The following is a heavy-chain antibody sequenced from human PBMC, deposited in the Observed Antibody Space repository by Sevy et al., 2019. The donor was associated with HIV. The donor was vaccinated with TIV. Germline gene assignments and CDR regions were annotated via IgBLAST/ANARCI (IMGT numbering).Heavy chain of an antibody. V-gene: IGHV3-74*01. J-gene: IGHJ3*01. CDR1: GFTFSNYW. D-gene: IGHD2-2*01. CDR2: IKTDGSSR. Sequence: GGSLRLSCAASGFTFSNYWMHWVRQAPGKGLVWVSRIKTDGSSRDSADSVKGRFFISRDNAKNLVYLQMDSLRAEDTAVYYCAREGDTVLVPTAVDAFYFWGQGTMVTVSS. CDR3: AREGDTVLVPTAVDAFYF.